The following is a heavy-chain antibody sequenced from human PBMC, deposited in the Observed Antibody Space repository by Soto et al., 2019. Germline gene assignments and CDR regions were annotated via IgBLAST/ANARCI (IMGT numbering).Heavy chain of an antibody. CDR2: ISSSSTTK. CDR1: GFTFSSYS. V-gene: IGHV3-48*01. J-gene: IGHJ5*02. D-gene: IGHD2-15*01. Sequence: PGGSLRLSCAAPGFTFSSYSMNWVRQAPGKGLEWVSYISSSSTTKYYADSVKGRFTISRDNAKNSLYLQMNSLRAEDTAVYYCARDGCSGSNCLNWFDPWRQGTLVTVSS. CDR3: ARDGCSGSNCLNWFDP.